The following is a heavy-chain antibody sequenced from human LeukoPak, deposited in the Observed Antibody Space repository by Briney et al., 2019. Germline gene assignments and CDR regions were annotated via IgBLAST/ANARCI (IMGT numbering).Heavy chain of an antibody. CDR1: GFTFSSYG. CDR3: AKDLYYDSSGYGAPDAFDI. V-gene: IGHV3-30*02. D-gene: IGHD3-22*01. J-gene: IGHJ3*02. Sequence: PGGSLRLSCAASGFTFSSYGMHWVRQAPGKGLEWVAFIRYDGSNKYYADSVKGRFTISRDNSKNTLYLQMNSLRAEDTAVYYCAKDLYYDSSGYGAPDAFDIWGQGTMVTVSS. CDR2: IRYDGSNK.